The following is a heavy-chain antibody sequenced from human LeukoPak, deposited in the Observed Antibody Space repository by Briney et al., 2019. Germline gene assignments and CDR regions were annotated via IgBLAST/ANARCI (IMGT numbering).Heavy chain of an antibody. CDR1: GFTFSSYW. CDR3: ARAGVARHWIPGYFDY. Sequence: GGSLRLSCAASGFTFSSYWMSWVRQAPGKGLEWVANIKQGGSEKYYVDSVKGRFTISRDNAKNSLYLQMNSLRAEDTAVYYCARAGVARHWIPGYFDYWGQGTLVTVSS. CDR2: IKQGGSEK. V-gene: IGHV3-7*01. D-gene: IGHD1-1*01. J-gene: IGHJ4*02.